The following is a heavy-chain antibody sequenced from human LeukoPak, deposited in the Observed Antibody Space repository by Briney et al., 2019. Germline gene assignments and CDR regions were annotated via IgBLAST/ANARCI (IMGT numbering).Heavy chain of an antibody. D-gene: IGHD3-10*01. CDR3: ARDSAMVRGVLYGMDV. Sequence: PSETLSLTCTVSGGSISTYSWTWIRQSPGKGLERMGYTHYSGSTNHNPSLKSRLTISVDTSKNQFSLKLSSVTAADTAVYYCARDSAMVRGVLYGMDVWGQGTTVTVSS. V-gene: IGHV4-59*12. CDR2: THYSGST. J-gene: IGHJ6*02. CDR1: GGSISTYS.